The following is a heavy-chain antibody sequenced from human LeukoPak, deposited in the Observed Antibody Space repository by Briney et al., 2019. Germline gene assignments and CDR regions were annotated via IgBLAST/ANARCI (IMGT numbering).Heavy chain of an antibody. CDR1: GYTFTSYS. J-gene: IGHJ4*02. D-gene: IGHD2-15*01. CDR2: ISAYNGKK. CDR3: ATTRYCSGGSCYSTFDY. V-gene: IGHV1-18*01. Sequence: ASVKVSCKASGYTFTSYSIHWVRQAPGQGLEWMGWISAYNGKKNYAQKLQGRVTMTTDTSTSTVYMELRSLRSDDTAVYYCATTRYCSGGSCYSTFDYWGQGTLVTVSS.